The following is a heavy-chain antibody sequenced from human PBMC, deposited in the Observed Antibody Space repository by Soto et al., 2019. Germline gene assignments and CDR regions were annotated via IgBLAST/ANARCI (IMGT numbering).Heavy chain of an antibody. J-gene: IGHJ5*02. CDR2: IWFDGSEK. D-gene: IGHD6-13*01. CDR3: ARDFPGRSRAGAHLFDP. V-gene: IGHV3-33*01. CDR1: GFRFSDYG. Sequence: QVQLVASGGGVVQPGRSLRLSCAASGFRFSDYGMHWVRQAPGKGLEWVAVIWFDGSEKYHAESVKGRFIISRDNSKNALYLQMDSLRVEDTAVYFCARDFPGRSRAGAHLFDPWGQGALVTVSS.